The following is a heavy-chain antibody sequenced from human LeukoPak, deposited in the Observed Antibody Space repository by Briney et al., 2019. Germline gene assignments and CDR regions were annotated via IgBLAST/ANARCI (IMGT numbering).Heavy chain of an antibody. J-gene: IGHJ5*02. CDR2: INHSGST. CDR1: GGSFSGYY. V-gene: IGHV4-34*01. D-gene: IGHD2-2*01. Sequence: SETLSLTCAVYGGSFSGYYWSWIRQPPGKGLEWIGEINHSGSTNYNPSLKSRVTISVDTSKNQFSLKLSSVTAADTAVYYCARGDIVVVPAAPYNWFDPWGQGTLVTVSS. CDR3: ARGDIVVVPAAPYNWFDP.